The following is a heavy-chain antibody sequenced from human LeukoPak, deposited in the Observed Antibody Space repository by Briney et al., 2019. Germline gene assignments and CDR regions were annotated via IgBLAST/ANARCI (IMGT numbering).Heavy chain of an antibody. CDR1: GFNFEQNP. D-gene: IGHD1-26*01. CDR2: ISGDGGST. Sequence: GGSLTLACSASGFNFEQNPMHGARQAPGKGLEWVSLISGDGGSTYYADSVKGRFTISRDNSKNSLYLQMNSLRTEDTALYYCATVGLWENGTAPDTFDIWSQGTMVTVSS. V-gene: IGHV3-43*02. CDR3: ATVGLWENGTAPDTFDI. J-gene: IGHJ3*02.